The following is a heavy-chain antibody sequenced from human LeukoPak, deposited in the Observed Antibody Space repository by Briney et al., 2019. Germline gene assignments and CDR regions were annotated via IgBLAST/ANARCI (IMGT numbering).Heavy chain of an antibody. V-gene: IGHV4-39*01. CDR1: GGSISSSSYY. J-gene: IGHJ5*02. CDR3: ARVLRFLEWLFPTCNWFDP. D-gene: IGHD3-3*01. Sequence: PSETLSLTCTVSGGSISSSSYYWGWIRQPPGKGLEWIGSIYYSGSTYYNPSLKSRVTISVDTSKNQFSLKLSSVTAADTAVYYCARVLRFLEWLFPTCNWFDPWGQGTLVTVSS. CDR2: IYYSGST.